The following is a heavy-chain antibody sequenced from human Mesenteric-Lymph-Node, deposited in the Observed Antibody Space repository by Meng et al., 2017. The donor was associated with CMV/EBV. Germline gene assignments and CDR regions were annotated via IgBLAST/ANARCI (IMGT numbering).Heavy chain of an antibody. CDR3: ARVGDSSGYYFRY. CDR1: GGSISSYY. CDR2: IYYSGST. J-gene: IGHJ4*02. Sequence: SETLSLTCTVSGGSISSYYWSWIRQPPGKGLEWIGYIYYSGSTNYNPSLKSRVTISVDTSKNQFSLKLSSVTAADTAVYYCARVGDSSGYYFRYWGQGTLVTVSS. V-gene: IGHV4-59*01. D-gene: IGHD3-22*01.